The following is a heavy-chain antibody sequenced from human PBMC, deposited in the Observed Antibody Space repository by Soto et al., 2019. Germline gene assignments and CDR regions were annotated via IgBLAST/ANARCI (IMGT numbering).Heavy chain of an antibody. CDR3: ARGQAAYSNSRFDP. CDR2: INPMGGST. D-gene: IGHD4-4*01. V-gene: IGHV1-46*01. Sequence: AASVKVSCKASGYTFTSSYIHWVRQAPGQGLEWMGIINPMGGSTNYAQKFQGRVTVTRDTSASTAYMELSSLRSEDTAVYYCARGQAAYSNSRFDPWGQGTLVTVSS. CDR1: GYTFTSSY. J-gene: IGHJ5*02.